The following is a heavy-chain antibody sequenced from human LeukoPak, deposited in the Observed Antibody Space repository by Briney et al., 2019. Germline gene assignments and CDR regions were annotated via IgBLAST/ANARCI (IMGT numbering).Heavy chain of an antibody. V-gene: IGHV2-70*11. CDR3: ARHYYDSSGYSFDY. J-gene: IGHJ4*02. Sequence: SGPTLVNPTQTLTLTCTFSGFSLSTSGMCVSWIHQPPGKALEWLARINWDDDKYYSTSLKTRLTISKDTSKNQVVLTMTNMDPVDTATYYCARHYYDSSGYSFDYWGQGTLVTVSS. CDR1: GFSLSTSGMC. D-gene: IGHD3-22*01. CDR2: INWDDDK.